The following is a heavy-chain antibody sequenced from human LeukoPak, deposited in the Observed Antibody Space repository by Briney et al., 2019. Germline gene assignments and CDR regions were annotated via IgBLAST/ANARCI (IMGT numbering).Heavy chain of an antibody. V-gene: IGHV1-8*01. CDR3: ASSYSSYYYYYGMDV. J-gene: IGHJ6*02. CDR2: MNPNSGNT. D-gene: IGHD6-13*01. CDR1: GYTFTSYD. Sequence: ASVKASCKASGYTFTSYDINWVRQATGQGLEWMGWMNPNSGNTGYAQKFQGRVTMTRNTSISTAYMELSSLRSEDTAVYYCASSYSSYYYYYGMDVWGQGTTVTVSS.